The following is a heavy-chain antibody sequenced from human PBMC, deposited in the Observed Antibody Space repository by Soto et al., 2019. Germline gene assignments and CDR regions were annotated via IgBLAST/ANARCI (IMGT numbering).Heavy chain of an antibody. CDR2: ISSSSSYI. Sequence: EVQLVESGGGLVKPGGSLRLSCAASGFTFISYSMNWVRQAPGKGLEWVSSISSSSSYIYYADSVKGRFTISRDNAKNSLYLQINSLRAEDTAVYYCARIGYCSGGSCYPIHSEDNWGQGTLVTVSS. V-gene: IGHV3-21*01. J-gene: IGHJ4*02. D-gene: IGHD2-15*01. CDR3: ARIGYCSGGSCYPIHSEDN. CDR1: GFTFISYS.